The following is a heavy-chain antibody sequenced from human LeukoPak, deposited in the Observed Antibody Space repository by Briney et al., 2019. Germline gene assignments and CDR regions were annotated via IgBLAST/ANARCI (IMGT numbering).Heavy chain of an antibody. V-gene: IGHV3-23*01. D-gene: IGHD6-6*01. J-gene: IGHJ4*02. CDR2: ISGGGDST. CDR3: AKGSSAVRPYFFDY. CDR1: GFTFSSYA. Sequence: PGGSLRLSCAGSGFTFSSYAMSWVRQAPGKGLEWLSAISGGGDSTWYADSVKGRFTISRDNSKNTLSLQMNSLRAEDTTVYYCAKGSSAVRPYFFDYWGQGILVTVSS.